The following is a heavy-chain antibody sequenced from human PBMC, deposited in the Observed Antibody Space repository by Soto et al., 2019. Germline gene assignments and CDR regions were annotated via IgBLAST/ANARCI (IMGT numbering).Heavy chain of an antibody. CDR2: IYYSGST. CDR3: ASLLRSGDYYYYYGMDV. J-gene: IGHJ6*02. D-gene: IGHD4-17*01. Sequence: SETLSLTCTVSGGSISSGGYYWSWIRQHPGKGLEWIGYIYYSGSTYYNPSLKSRVTISVDTSKNQFSLKLSSVTAADTAVYYCASLLRSGDYYYYYGMDVWGQGTTVTVTS. CDR1: GGSISSGGYY. V-gene: IGHV4-31*03.